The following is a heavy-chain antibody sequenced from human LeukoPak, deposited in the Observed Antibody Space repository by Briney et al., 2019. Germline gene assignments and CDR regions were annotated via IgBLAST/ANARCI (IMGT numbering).Heavy chain of an antibody. V-gene: IGHV4-59*01. D-gene: IGHD3-10*01. J-gene: IGHJ4*02. CDR2: IYYSGST. Sequence: SETLSLTCTVSGGSISSYYWSWIRQPAGKGLEWIGYIYYSGSTNYNPSLKSRVTISVDTSKNQFSLKLSSVTAADTAVYYCARSDFGELWGSFDYWGQGTLVTVSS. CDR1: GGSISSYY. CDR3: ARSDFGELWGSFDY.